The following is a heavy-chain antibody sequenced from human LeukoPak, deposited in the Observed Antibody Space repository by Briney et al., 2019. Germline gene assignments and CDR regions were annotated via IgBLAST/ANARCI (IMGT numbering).Heavy chain of an antibody. CDR3: ARGSGSGILTGYYHFDY. CDR1: GYTFTGYY. V-gene: IGHV1-2*04. D-gene: IGHD3-9*01. J-gene: IGHJ4*02. CDR2: INPNSGGT. Sequence: ASVKVSCKASGYTFTGYYMHWVRQAPGQGLEWMGWINPNSGGTDYAQKFQGWVTMTRDTSISTAYMELSRLRSDDTAVYYCARGSGSGILTGYYHFDYWGQGTLVTVSS.